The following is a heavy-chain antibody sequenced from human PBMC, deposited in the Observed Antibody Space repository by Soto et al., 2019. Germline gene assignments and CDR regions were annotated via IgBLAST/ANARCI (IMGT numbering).Heavy chain of an antibody. Sequence: EVQLLESGGGLVQPGGSLRLSCVASGFTFSTYGMNWVRQVPGKGLEWVAGISASGGTTYYAESVKGRFTISRDNSKNTLYLQMNSLRAEDTALYYCAKKEEYDHVWGMSPLDWGQGTLVTVSS. J-gene: IGHJ4*03. V-gene: IGHV3-23*01. CDR3: AKKEEYDHVWGMSPLD. D-gene: IGHD3-16*01. CDR1: GFTFSTYG. CDR2: ISASGGTT.